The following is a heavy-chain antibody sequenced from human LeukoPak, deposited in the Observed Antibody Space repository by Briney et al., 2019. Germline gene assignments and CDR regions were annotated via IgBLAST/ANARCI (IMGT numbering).Heavy chain of an antibody. CDR1: GFTFSSYE. D-gene: IGHD3/OR15-3a*01. J-gene: IGHJ4*02. Sequence: GGSLRLSCAASGFTFSSYEMNWVRQAPGKGLEWVSYISSSGSTIYYADSVKGRFTISRDNAKNSLYLQMNSLRAEDTAVYYCARTDIGDWGSFDYWGQGTLVTVSS. CDR2: ISSSGSTI. CDR3: ARTDIGDWGSFDY. V-gene: IGHV3-48*03.